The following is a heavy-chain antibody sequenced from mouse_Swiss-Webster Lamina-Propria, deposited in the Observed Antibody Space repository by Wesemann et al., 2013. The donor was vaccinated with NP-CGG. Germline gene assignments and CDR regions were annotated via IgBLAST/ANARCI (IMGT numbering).Heavy chain of an antibody. Sequence: QVQLQQSGAELVRPGVSVKISCKGSGYTFTDYAMHWVKQSHAKSLEWIGVISTYYGDASYNQKFKGKATMTVDKSSSTAYMELARLTSEDSAIYYCARGAMITPWFAYWGQGTLVTVSA. D-gene: IGHD2-4*01. J-gene: IGHJ3*01. CDR3: ARGAMITPWFAY. CDR1: GYTFTDYA. CDR2: ISTYYGDA. V-gene: IGHV1S137*01.